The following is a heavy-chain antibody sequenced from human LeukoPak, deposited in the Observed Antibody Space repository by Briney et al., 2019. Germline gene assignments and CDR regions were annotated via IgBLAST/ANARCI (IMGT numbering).Heavy chain of an antibody. J-gene: IGHJ4*02. D-gene: IGHD3-22*01. CDR2: ISYDGSNK. V-gene: IGHV3-30-3*01. Sequence: PGRSLRLSCAASGFTFSSYAMHWVRQAPGKGLEWVAVISYDGSNKYYADSVKGRFTISRDNSKNTLYLQMNSLRAEDTAVYYCARVGLYDSSGYYLAPPDIWGQGTLVTVSS. CDR1: GFTFSSYA. CDR3: ARVGLYDSSGYYLAPPDI.